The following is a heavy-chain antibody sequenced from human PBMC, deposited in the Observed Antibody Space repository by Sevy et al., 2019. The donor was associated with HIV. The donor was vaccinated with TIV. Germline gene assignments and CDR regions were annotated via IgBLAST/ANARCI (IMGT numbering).Heavy chain of an antibody. CDR3: ARDYRGAAADRDYFDY. CDR1: GYTFTSYG. Sequence: ASVKVSCKASGYTFTSYGISWVRQAPGQGLEWMGWISAYNANTNYAQKLQGRVTMTTDTSTSTAYMELRSLRSDNTAVYYCARDYRGAAADRDYFDYWGQGTLVTVSS. V-gene: IGHV1-18*01. D-gene: IGHD6-13*01. J-gene: IGHJ4*02. CDR2: ISAYNANT.